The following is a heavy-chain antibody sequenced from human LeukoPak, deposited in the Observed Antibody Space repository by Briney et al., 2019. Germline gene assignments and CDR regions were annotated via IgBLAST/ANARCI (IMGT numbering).Heavy chain of an antibody. D-gene: IGHD6-19*01. CDR3: ASSHSSGWVNGVAY. CDR2: IIPILGIA. V-gene: IGHV1-69*02. J-gene: IGHJ4*02. Sequence: GASVKVSCKASGGTFSSYTIGWVRQAPGQGLEWMGRIIPILGIANYAQKFQGRVTITADKSTSTAYMELSSLRSEDTAVYYCASSHSSGWVNGVAYWGQGTLVTVSS. CDR1: GGTFSSYT.